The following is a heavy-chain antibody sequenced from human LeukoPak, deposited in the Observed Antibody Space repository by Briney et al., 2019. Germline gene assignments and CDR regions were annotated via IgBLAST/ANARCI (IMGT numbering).Heavy chain of an antibody. CDR1: GFTFSNYA. CDR3: AKDFVVVPGLVNYFDS. J-gene: IGHJ4*02. D-gene: IGHD2-2*01. Sequence: GGSLRLSCAASGFTFSNYAMNWVRQAPGKGLEWVSVIGGSGGDTYYADSVKGRFTISRDNSKNRLYLRMNSLRAKDTALYYCAKDFVVVPGLVNYFDSWGQGTLVTVSS. CDR2: IGGSGGDT. V-gene: IGHV3-23*01.